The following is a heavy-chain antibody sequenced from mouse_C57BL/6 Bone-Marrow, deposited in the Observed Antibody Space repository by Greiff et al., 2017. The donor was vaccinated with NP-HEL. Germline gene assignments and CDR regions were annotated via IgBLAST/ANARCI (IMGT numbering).Heavy chain of an antibody. V-gene: IGHV1-81*01. CDR3: ARGGLRYGSTNFAY. Sequence: QVQLQQSGAELARPGASVKLSCKASGYTFTSYGISWVKQRPEQGLEWIGEIYPRSGNTYYNEKFKGKATLTADKSSSTAYMELRSLTSEDSAVYFCARGGLRYGSTNFAYWGQGTTLTVSS. J-gene: IGHJ2*01. D-gene: IGHD1-1*01. CDR2: IYPRSGNT. CDR1: GYTFTSYG.